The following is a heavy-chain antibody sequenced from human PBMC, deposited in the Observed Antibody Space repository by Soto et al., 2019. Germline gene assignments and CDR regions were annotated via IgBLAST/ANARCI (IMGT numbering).Heavy chain of an antibody. V-gene: IGHV4-31*03. J-gene: IGHJ4*02. CDR1: GGSISSGGYY. CDR2: IYYSGST. Sequence: QVQLQESGPGLVKPSQTLSLTCTVSGGSISSGGYYWSWIRQHPGKGLEWIGYIYYSGSTYYNPSLKSRVTTSVDTSKNQSSLKLSSVTPADTAVYYCASSHGVGVDYWGQGTLVTVSS. D-gene: IGHD4-17*01. CDR3: ASSHGVGVDY.